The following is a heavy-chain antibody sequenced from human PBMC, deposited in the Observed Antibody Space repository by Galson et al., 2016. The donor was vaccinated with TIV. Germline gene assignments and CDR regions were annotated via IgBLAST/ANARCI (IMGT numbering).Heavy chain of an antibody. Sequence: SLRLSCAASGFTFYNYAMSWVRQAPGKGLEWVAVVTGRSASRNYADSVTGRFTISRDNAKNSLYLQMNSLRAEDTAVYYCARDRPIYYNTGGLPDNAFDIWGQGTMVTISS. J-gene: IGHJ3*02. CDR3: ARDRPIYYNTGGLPDNAFDI. V-gene: IGHV3-23*01. D-gene: IGHD2-8*02. CDR1: GFTFYNYA. CDR2: VTGRSASR.